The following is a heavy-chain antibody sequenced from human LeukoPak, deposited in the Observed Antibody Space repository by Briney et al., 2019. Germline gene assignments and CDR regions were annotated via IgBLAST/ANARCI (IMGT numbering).Heavy chain of an antibody. CDR1: GGSFSGYY. J-gene: IGHJ4*02. D-gene: IGHD3-10*01. CDR2: INHSGST. Sequence: SETLSLTCAVYGGSFSGYYWSWLRQPPGKGLEWIGEINHSGSTNYNPSLKSRVTISVDTSKNQFSLKLSSVTAADTAVYYCARVRWLGGLDYWGQGTLVTVSS. CDR3: ARVRWLGGLDY. V-gene: IGHV4-34*01.